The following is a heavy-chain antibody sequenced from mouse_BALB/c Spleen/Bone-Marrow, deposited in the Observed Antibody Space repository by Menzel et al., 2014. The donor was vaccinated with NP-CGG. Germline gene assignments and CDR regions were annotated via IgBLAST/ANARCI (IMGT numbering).Heavy chain of an antibody. CDR1: GFNIKDTY. D-gene: IGHD2-14*01. V-gene: IGHV14-3*02. Sequence: EVQLQQSGADPVKPGASVKLSCTASGFNIKDTYINWVRQRPEQGLEWIGRIDPANGNNKYDPKFQGKATITADTSSNTAYLQLSSLTSEDTVVYYCARDRGWYLDVWGAGTTVTVSS. CDR2: IDPANGNN. J-gene: IGHJ1*01. CDR3: ARDRGWYLDV.